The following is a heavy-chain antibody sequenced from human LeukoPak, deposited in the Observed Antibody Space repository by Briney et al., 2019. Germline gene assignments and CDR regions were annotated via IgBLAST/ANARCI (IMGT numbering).Heavy chain of an antibody. CDR3: AGTSRRYYDFWSGYFFVY. D-gene: IGHD3-3*01. J-gene: IGHJ4*02. CDR1: GGSFSGYY. Sequence: PSETLSLTCAVYGGSFSGYYWSWIRQPPGKGLEWIGEINHNGSTNYNPSLKSRVTISVDTSKNQFSLKLSSVTAADTAVYYCAGTSRRYYDFWSGYFFVYWGQGTLVTVSS. V-gene: IGHV4-34*01. CDR2: INHNGST.